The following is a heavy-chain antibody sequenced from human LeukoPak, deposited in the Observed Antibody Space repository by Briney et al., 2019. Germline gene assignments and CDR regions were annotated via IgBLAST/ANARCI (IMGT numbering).Heavy chain of an antibody. V-gene: IGHV3-33*06. Sequence: GGSLRLSCAASGVTFSSSWMHWVRQAPGNGLEWVATIWYEERTKYYIDSVKGRFTISRDNSKNTFYLRMNSLRVDDTGIYYCAKEGIYLKSSLEDWGQGTPVTVSS. CDR3: AKEGIYLKSSLED. CDR1: GVTFSSSW. D-gene: IGHD2/OR15-2a*01. J-gene: IGHJ4*02. CDR2: IWYEERTK.